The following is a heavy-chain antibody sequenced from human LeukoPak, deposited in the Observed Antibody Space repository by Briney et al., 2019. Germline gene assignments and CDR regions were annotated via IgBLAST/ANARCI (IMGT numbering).Heavy chain of an antibody. V-gene: IGHV4-59*01. Sequence: SETLSLTCTVSGGSISNYYWSWIRQPPGKGLEWIGYIYYSGSTNYNPSLKSRVTISVDTSKNQFSLKLSSVTAADTAVYYCARGLPTSDAFDIWGQGTMVTVSS. CDR3: ARGLPTSDAFDI. J-gene: IGHJ3*02. CDR1: GGSISNYY. CDR2: IYYSGST. D-gene: IGHD1-1*01.